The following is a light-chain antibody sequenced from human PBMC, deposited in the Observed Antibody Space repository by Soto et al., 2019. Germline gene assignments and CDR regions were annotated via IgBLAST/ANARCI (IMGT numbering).Light chain of an antibody. V-gene: IGKV3-15*01. CDR3: QQYNNWWT. Sequence: EIVFTQSPGTMSLSPGERATLSCRASQTVISDYLAWLQHKPGQAPRLLIHGASTRATGIPARFTGSGSGTEFTLTISSLQFDDSAVYYCQQYNNWWTFGQGTKVDIK. J-gene: IGKJ1*01. CDR2: GAS. CDR1: QTVISD.